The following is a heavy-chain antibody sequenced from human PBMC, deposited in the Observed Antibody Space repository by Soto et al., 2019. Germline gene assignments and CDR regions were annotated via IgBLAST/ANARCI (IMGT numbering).Heavy chain of an antibody. CDR3: ARDPQFYYDLLGGLDD. D-gene: IGHD3-22*01. CDR2: INPSGGST. J-gene: IGHJ6*02. V-gene: IGHV1-46*01. CDR1: GHTFTSYY. Sequence: GASVKVSCKASGHTFTSYYMHWVRQAPGQGLEWMGIINPSGGSTSYAQKFQGRVTMTRDTSTSTVYMELSSLRSEDTAVYYCARDPQFYYDLLGGLDDWGQGTTVTVSS.